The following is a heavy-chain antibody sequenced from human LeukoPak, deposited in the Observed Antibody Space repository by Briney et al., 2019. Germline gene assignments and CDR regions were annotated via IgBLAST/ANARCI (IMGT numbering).Heavy chain of an antibody. CDR1: GGSISSGGYY. V-gene: IGHV4-31*03. D-gene: IGHD3-3*01. CDR3: ARGWRDFWSGYYNDY. CDR2: IYYSGST. Sequence: SQTLSLTCTVSGGSISSGGYYWSWIRQHPGKGLEWIGYIYYSGSTYYNPSLKSRVTISVDTSKNQFSLKLSSVTAADTAVYYCARGWRDFWSGYYNDYWGQGTLVTVSS. J-gene: IGHJ4*02.